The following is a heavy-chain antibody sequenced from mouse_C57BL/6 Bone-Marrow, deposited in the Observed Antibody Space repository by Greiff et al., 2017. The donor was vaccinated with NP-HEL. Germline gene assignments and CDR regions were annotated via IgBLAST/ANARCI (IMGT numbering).Heavy chain of an antibody. CDR3: AREDDYYGSGFDY. D-gene: IGHD1-1*01. J-gene: IGHJ2*01. CDR1: GYTFTSYG. CDR2: IYPRSGNT. Sequence: QVQLQQSGAELARPGASVQLSCKASGYTFTSYGISWVKQRTGPGLAWIGEIYPRSGNTYYNEKFKGKATLTADKSSSTAYMELRSLTSEDSAVYFCAREDDYYGSGFDYWGQGTTLTVSS. V-gene: IGHV1-81*01.